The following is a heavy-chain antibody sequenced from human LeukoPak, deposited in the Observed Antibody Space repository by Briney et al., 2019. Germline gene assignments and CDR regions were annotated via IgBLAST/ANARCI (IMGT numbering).Heavy chain of an antibody. CDR1: GFTFRSYA. CDR2: ISGSGGST. D-gene: IGHD1-26*01. V-gene: IGHV3-23*01. Sequence: PGGSLRLSCAAPGFTFRSYAMSWVRQAPGKGLEWVSAISGSGGSTYYAASVKGRFTISRDNSKITLYLQMNSLRAEDTAVYYCAKRRVWWHHDIWGQGTMVTVSS. J-gene: IGHJ3*02. CDR3: AKRRVWWHHDI.